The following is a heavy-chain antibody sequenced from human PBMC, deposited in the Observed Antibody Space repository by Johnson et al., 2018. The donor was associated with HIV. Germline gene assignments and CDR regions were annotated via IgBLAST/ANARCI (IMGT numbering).Heavy chain of an antibody. V-gene: IGHV3-7*05. Sequence: EVQVVESGGGLVKPGGSLRLSCVGSGFIFSNYWMNWVRQAPGKGLEWVANIKGDGSEKYYVDSVKGRFTISRDNAKNSLYVQMNSLRAEDTAVYYCARGLRVGAIDAFDIWGQGTTVTVSS. CDR1: GFIFSNYW. CDR2: IKGDGSEK. CDR3: ARGLRVGAIDAFDI. J-gene: IGHJ3*02. D-gene: IGHD1-26*01.